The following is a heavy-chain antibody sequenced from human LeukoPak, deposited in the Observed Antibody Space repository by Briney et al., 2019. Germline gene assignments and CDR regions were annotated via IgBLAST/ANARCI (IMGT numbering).Heavy chain of an antibody. J-gene: IGHJ6*02. CDR1: GFTFSSYS. Sequence: PGGSLRLSCAASGFTFSSYSMNWVRQAPGKGLEWVSSISSSSSYIYYADSVKGRFTISRDNAKNSLYLQMNSLRAEDTAVYYCARDRTLKGYCSGGSCSCYYYYGMDVWGQGTTVTVSS. CDR2: ISSSSSYI. V-gene: IGHV3-21*01. D-gene: IGHD2-15*01. CDR3: ARDRTLKGYCSGGSCSCYYYYGMDV.